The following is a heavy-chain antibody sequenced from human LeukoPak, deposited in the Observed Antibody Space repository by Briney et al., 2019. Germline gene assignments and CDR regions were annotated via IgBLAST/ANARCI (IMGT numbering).Heavy chain of an antibody. CDR1: GGTFSSYA. J-gene: IGHJ6*03. Sequence: SVKVSCRASGGTFSSYAISWVRQAPGQGLEWMGRIIPIFGTANYAQKFQGRVTITTDESTSTAYMELSSLRSEDTAVYYCAYCPHYYDSSGPPGLYLYMDVWGKGTTVTVSS. D-gene: IGHD3-22*01. V-gene: IGHV1-69*05. CDR2: IIPIFGTA. CDR3: AYCPHYYDSSGPPGLYLYMDV.